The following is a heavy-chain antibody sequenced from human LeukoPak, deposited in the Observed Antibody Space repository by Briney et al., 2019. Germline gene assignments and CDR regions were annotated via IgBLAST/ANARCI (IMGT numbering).Heavy chain of an antibody. CDR3: ARLSLEWLDFDY. J-gene: IGHJ4*02. Sequence: GESLKISCKGSGSSFTSYWIVWVRQMPEKGLEWMGIIYPGDSDTRYSPSFQGQVTISADKSISTAYLQWSILKASDTAMYYCARLSLEWLDFDYWRQGTLVTVSS. D-gene: IGHD3-3*01. CDR2: IYPGDSDT. V-gene: IGHV5-51*01. CDR1: GSSFTSYW.